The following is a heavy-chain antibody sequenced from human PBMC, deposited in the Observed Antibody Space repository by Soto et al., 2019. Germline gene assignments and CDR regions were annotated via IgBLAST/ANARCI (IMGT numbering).Heavy chain of an antibody. CDR3: ARGIKGLQIDF. V-gene: IGHV4-30-2*01. Sequence: QLQLQESGSGLVKPSQTLSLTCAVSGDSISRGAFSWSWIRQPPGKGLEWIGYIYQSGNTYYHPSLKIRVTISLERSKNQFSLKLSSVTAADTAVYYCARGIKGLQIDFWGQGTLVTVSS. D-gene: IGHD4-4*01. CDR1: GDSISRGAFS. J-gene: IGHJ4*02. CDR2: IYQSGNT.